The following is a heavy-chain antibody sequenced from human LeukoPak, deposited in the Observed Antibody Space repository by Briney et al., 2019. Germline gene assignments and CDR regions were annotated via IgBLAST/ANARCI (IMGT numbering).Heavy chain of an antibody. CDR1: GFTVSSNY. Sequence: PGGSLRLSCAASGFTVSSNYMSWVRQAPGKGLEWVSVIYSGGSTYYADSVKGRFTISRDNSKNTLYLQMNSLRAEDTAVYYCARVGYDSSGYPLDYWGQGTLVTVSS. J-gene: IGHJ4*02. CDR3: ARVGYDSSGYPLDY. D-gene: IGHD3-22*01. V-gene: IGHV3-66*01. CDR2: IYSGGST.